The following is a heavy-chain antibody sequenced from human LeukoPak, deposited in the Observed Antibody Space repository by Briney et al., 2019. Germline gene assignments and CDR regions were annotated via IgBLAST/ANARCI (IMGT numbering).Heavy chain of an antibody. D-gene: IGHD4-17*01. V-gene: IGHV1-8*01. CDR3: ARASRTYFGDYLYYFDS. J-gene: IGHJ4*02. CDR1: GYTFSNYD. Sequence: ASVKVSCKASGYTFSNYDINWVRQATGQGLEWMGWMNPKSGNTGYAQNFQGRVTMTRNSSITTSYMELSSLRSEDTAVYYCARASRTYFGDYLYYFDSWGRGTLVTVSS. CDR2: MNPKSGNT.